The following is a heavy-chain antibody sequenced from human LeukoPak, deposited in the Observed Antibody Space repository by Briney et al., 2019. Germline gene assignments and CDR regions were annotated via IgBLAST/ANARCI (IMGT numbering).Heavy chain of an antibody. CDR3: ARDPGYSSPWYFDL. CDR2: IYYSGST. V-gene: IGHV4-61*01. Sequence: SETLSLTWAAAGGSVSSGIYYVSWIRQPPGKGLEWIGYIYYSGSTNYNPSLKSRVTISVDTSKDQFSLKLSSVTAAETAVYYCARDPGYSSPWYFDLWGRGTLVTVSS. J-gene: IGHJ2*01. D-gene: IGHD5-18*01. CDR1: GGSVSSGIYY.